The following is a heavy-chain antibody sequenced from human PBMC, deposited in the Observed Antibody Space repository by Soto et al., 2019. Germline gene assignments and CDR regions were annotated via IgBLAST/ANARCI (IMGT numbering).Heavy chain of an antibody. CDR1: GGSISSSSYY. Sequence: SETLSLTCTVSGGSISSSSYYWGWIRQPPGKGLEWIGSIYYSGSTYYNPSLKSRVTISVDTSKNQFSLKLSSVTAADTAVYYCASSSWEEEGWFDPWGQGTLVTVSS. CDR2: IYYSGST. J-gene: IGHJ5*02. D-gene: IGHD6-13*01. V-gene: IGHV4-39*07. CDR3: ASSSWEEEGWFDP.